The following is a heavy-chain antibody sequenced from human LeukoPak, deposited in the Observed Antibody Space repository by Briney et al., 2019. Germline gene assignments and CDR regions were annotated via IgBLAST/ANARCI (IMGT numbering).Heavy chain of an antibody. CDR3: ARDGDSDAFDI. CDR1: GGSISSSSYY. V-gene: IGHV4-39*07. CDR2: IYHSGST. J-gene: IGHJ3*02. D-gene: IGHD2-21*02. Sequence: SETLSLTCTVSGGSISSSSYYWGWIRQPPGKGLEWIGEIYHSGSTNYNPSLKSRVTISVDKSKNQFSLKLSSVTAADTAVYYCARDGDSDAFDIWGQGTMVTVSS.